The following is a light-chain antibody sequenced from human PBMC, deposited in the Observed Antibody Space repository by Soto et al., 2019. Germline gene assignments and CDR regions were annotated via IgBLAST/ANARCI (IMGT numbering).Light chain of an antibody. J-gene: IGLJ7*01. CDR3: GTWDTSLSVGAL. Sequence: QSVLTQPPSVSAAPGQKVTISCSGSYSNIGHNYVSWYQQLPGTAPKLLIYENNKRPSGIPDRFSGSKSGTSATLDITGLQTGDQADYYCGTWDTSLSVGALFGGGTHLTVL. CDR2: ENN. CDR1: YSNIGHNY. V-gene: IGLV1-51*02.